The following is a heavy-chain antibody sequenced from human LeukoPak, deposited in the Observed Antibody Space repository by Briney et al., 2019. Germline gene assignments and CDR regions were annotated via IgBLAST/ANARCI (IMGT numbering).Heavy chain of an antibody. CDR1: GFSFDDYA. J-gene: IGHJ4*02. V-gene: IGHV3-9*01. Sequence: PGRSLRLSCAASGFSFDDYAMHWVRQAPGKGLEWVSGISWNSGSIGYADSVKGRFTISRDNAKKSLYLQMNSLRAEDTALYYCARPYSSSWSEFDYWGQGTLVTVSS. CDR3: ARPYSSSWSEFDY. CDR2: ISWNSGSI. D-gene: IGHD6-13*01.